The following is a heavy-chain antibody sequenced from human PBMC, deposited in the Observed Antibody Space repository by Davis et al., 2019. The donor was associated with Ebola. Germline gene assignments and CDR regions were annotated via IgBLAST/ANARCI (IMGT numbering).Heavy chain of an antibody. J-gene: IGHJ4*02. CDR1: GFTFSSYW. CDR3: ARGTDYCSSTSCYVY. V-gene: IGHV3-7*03. CDR2: IKQDGSEK. Sequence: ESLKISCAASGFTFSSYWMSWVRQAPGKGLEWVANIKQDGSEKYYVDSVKGRFTISRDNAKNSLYLQMNSLRAEDTAVYYCARGTDYCSSTSCYVYWGQGTLVTVSS. D-gene: IGHD2-2*01.